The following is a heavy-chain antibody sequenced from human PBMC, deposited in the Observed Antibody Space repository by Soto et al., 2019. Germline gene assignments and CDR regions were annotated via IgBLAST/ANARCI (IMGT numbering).Heavy chain of an antibody. J-gene: IGHJ4*02. V-gene: IGHV4-59*01. Sequence: QVQLQESGPGLVKPSETLSLPCTVYGGSISRYYWSWIRHPPGKGLEWIGYIYYSGSINYNPSLKSRVTMSVDTSKNPFSLRLSSVTAGDTAVYYCAGAARIAYSSGWYFEYWGQGTLVTVSS. CDR3: AGAARIAYSSGWYFEY. D-gene: IGHD6-19*01. CDR1: GGSISRYY. CDR2: IYYSGSI.